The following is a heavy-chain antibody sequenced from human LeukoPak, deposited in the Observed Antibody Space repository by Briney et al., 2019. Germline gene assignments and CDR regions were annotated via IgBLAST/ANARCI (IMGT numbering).Heavy chain of an antibody. Sequence: PSETLSLTCTVSGGSISSYYWSWIRQPPGKGLEWIGYIYYSGSTSYNPSLKSRVTISVDTSKNQFSLKLSSVTAADTAVYYCATSRGTWHAFDIWGQGTMVTVSS. CDR2: IYYSGST. D-gene: IGHD3-16*01. J-gene: IGHJ3*02. V-gene: IGHV4-59*01. CDR3: ATSRGTWHAFDI. CDR1: GGSISSYY.